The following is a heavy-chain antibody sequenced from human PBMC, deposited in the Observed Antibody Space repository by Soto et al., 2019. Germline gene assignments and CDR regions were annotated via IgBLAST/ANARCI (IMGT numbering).Heavy chain of an antibody. Sequence: GGSLRLSCAASGFTVSSNYMSWVRQAPGKGLEWVSVIYSGGSTYYADSVKGRFTISRDNSKNTLYLQMNSLRAEDTAVYYCAKADLSSGWYLGSVYYYGMDVWGQGTTVTVSS. V-gene: IGHV3-53*05. CDR2: IYSGGST. D-gene: IGHD6-19*01. CDR3: AKADLSSGWYLGSVYYYGMDV. CDR1: GFTVSSNY. J-gene: IGHJ6*02.